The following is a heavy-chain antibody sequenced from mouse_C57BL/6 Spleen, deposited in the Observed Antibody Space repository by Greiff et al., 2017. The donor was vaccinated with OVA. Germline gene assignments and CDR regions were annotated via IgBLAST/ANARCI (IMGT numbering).Heavy chain of an antibody. J-gene: IGHJ4*01. CDR2: LDPSDSYT. CDR3: GPRYYGSLGAMDY. V-gene: IGHV1-69*01. Sequence: QVQLQQPGAELVMPGASVKLSCKASGYTFTSYWMHWVKQRPGQGLEWIGELDPSDSYTNYNQKFKGKSTLTVDKSSSTAYMQLSSLTSEDSAVYYCGPRYYGSLGAMDYWGQGTSVTVSS. D-gene: IGHD1-1*01. CDR1: GYTFTSYW.